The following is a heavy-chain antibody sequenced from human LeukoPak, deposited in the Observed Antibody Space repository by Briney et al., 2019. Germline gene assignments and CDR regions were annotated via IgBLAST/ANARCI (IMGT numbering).Heavy chain of an antibody. D-gene: IGHD6-19*01. J-gene: IGHJ4*02. CDR2: INPNSGGT. CDR3: ARASSGWPIDY. CDR1: GYTFTGYY. V-gene: IGHV1-2*02. Sequence: ASVRVSCKASGYTFTGYYMHWVRQAPGQGLEWMGWINPNSGGTNYAQKFQGRVTMTRDTSISTAYMVLSRLRSDDTAVYYCARASSGWPIDYWGQGTLVTVSS.